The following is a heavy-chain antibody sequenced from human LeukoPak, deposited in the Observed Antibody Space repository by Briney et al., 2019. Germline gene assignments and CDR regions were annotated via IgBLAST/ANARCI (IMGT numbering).Heavy chain of an antibody. Sequence: GRSLRLSCAASGFTFSSYAMHWVRQAPGKGLEWVAVISYDGSNKYYADSVKGRFTISRDNSKNTLYLQMNSLRAEDTAVYYCAREGGIAVAGTEDYWGQGTLVTISS. CDR3: AREGGIAVAGTEDY. J-gene: IGHJ4*02. D-gene: IGHD6-19*01. V-gene: IGHV3-30-3*01. CDR2: ISYDGSNK. CDR1: GFTFSSYA.